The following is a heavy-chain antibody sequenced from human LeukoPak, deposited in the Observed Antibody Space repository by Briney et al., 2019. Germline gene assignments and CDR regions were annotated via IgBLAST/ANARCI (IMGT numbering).Heavy chain of an antibody. V-gene: IGHV1-2*06. CDR3: ARARRTIFGVVIIPFDY. CDR1: GYTFTGYY. CDR2: INPNSGGT. D-gene: IGHD3-3*01. Sequence: ASVKVSCKACGYTFTGYYMHWVRQAPGQGLEWMGRINPNSGGTNYAQKFQGRVTMTRDTFISTAYMELSRLRSDDTAVYYCARARRTIFGVVIIPFDYWGQGTLVTLSS. J-gene: IGHJ4*02.